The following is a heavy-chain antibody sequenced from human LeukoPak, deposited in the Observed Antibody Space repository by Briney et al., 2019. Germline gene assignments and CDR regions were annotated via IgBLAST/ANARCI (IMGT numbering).Heavy chain of an antibody. CDR1: GGSISSSSYY. D-gene: IGHD3-22*01. J-gene: IGHJ4*02. CDR3: ANLSYDSSGYYHDY. CDR2: IYYSGST. V-gene: IGHV4-61*05. Sequence: SETLSLTCTVSGGSISSSSYYWGWIRQPPGKGLEWIGYIYYSGSTNYNPSLKSRVTISVDTSKNQFSLKLSSVTAADTAVYYCANLSYDSSGYYHDYWGQGTLVTVSS.